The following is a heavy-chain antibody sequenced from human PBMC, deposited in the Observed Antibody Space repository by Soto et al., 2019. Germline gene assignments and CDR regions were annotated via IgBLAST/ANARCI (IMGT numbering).Heavy chain of an antibody. V-gene: IGHV3-30-3*01. CDR1: GFTFSSYA. J-gene: IGHJ6*02. CDR2: ISYDGSNK. Sequence: QVQLVESGGGVVQPGRSLRLSCAASGFTFSSYAMHWVRQAPGKGLEWVAVISYDGSNKYYADSVKGRFTISRDNSKNTLYLQMNSLRAEDTAVYYCARADGYGSGSTRSYGMDVWGQGTTVTVSS. D-gene: IGHD3-10*01. CDR3: ARADGYGSGSTRSYGMDV.